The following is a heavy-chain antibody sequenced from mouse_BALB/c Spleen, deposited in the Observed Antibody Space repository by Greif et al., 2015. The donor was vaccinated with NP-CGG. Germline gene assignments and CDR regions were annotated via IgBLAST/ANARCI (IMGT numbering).Heavy chain of an antibody. CDR2: INPSNGRT. V-gene: IGHV1S81*02. CDR3: ARRAGLASFDY. J-gene: IGHJ2*01. Sequence: QVQLQQPGAELVKPGASVKLSCKASGYTFTSYWMHWVKQRPGQGLEWIGEINPSNGRTNYNEKFKSKATLTVDKSSSTAYMQLSSLTSEDSAVYYCARRAGLASFDYWGQGTTLTVSS. CDR1: GYTFTSYW. D-gene: IGHD3-2*02.